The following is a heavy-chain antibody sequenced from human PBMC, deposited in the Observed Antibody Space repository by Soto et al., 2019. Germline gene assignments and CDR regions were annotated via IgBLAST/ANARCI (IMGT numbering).Heavy chain of an antibody. CDR3: ARDGGYDILTGYYTTSKFDY. V-gene: IGHV1-69*04. CDR2: IIPILGIA. D-gene: IGHD3-9*01. CDR1: GGTFSSYT. Sequence: SVKVSCKASGGTFSSYTISWVRQAPGQGLEWMGRIIPILGIANYAQKFQGRVTITADKSTSTAYMELSSLRSEDTAVYYCARDGGYDILTGYYTTSKFDYWGQGTQVTVAS. J-gene: IGHJ4*02.